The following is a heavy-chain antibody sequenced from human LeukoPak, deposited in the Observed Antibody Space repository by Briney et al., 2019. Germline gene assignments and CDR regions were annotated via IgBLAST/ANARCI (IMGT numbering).Heavy chain of an antibody. CDR3: AKGGGSYYSAVDM. V-gene: IGHV3-23*01. J-gene: IGHJ3*02. D-gene: IGHD1-26*01. CDR1: GFSFSSYA. Sequence: QPGGSLRLSCVASGFSFSSYAMNWVRQAPGKGREWVSAIIGGGGSTHYADSVRGRFTVSRDNSKNTLYLQMSSLRADDTAVYYCAKGGGSYYSAVDMWGQGTMVTVSS. CDR2: IIGGGGST.